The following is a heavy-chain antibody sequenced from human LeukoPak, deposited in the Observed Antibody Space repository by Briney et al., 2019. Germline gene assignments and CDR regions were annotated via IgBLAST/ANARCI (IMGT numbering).Heavy chain of an antibody. J-gene: IGHJ4*02. V-gene: IGHV3-23*01. CDR1: GFSFNNYA. CDR3: GKTQVPSVLGSFDF. CDR2: ISARLDST. D-gene: IGHD3-10*01. Sequence: GGSLRLSCAAPGFSFNNYAMAWVRQVPGKGLEWVSSISARLDSTYYADSVKGRFTISRDNSKNTLYLQMNSLRAEDTAIYYCGKTQVPSVLGSFDFWGQGTLVTVSS.